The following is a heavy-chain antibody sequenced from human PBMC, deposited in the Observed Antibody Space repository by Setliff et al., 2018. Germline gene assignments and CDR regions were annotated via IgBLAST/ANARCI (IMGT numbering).Heavy chain of an antibody. CDR1: RFTFSNYW. D-gene: IGHD7-27*01. CDR3: GVLGTDVFDY. Sequence: GGSLRLSCAASRFTFSNYWMSWVRQAPGKGLEWVANIKEDGSEKYYVDSVKGRFTISRDNAKNSLDLQMNSLRGEDTAVYYCGVLGTDVFDYWGQGTLVTVSS. CDR2: IKEDGSEK. V-gene: IGHV3-7*01. J-gene: IGHJ4*02.